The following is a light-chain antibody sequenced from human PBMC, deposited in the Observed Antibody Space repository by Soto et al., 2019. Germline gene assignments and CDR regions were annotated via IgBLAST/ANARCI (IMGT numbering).Light chain of an antibody. J-gene: IGLJ2*01. Sequence: QSVVTQPPSVSGAPGQRVTISCTGSSSNIGADYDVHWYQHFPGRAPKLLIYGNKNRPSGVPDRFSGTKSGTSASLDITGLQAEEEADYYCPAFDTRLNTVVFGGGTKLTVL. CDR3: PAFDTRLNTVV. V-gene: IGLV1-40*01. CDR1: SSNIGADYD. CDR2: GNK.